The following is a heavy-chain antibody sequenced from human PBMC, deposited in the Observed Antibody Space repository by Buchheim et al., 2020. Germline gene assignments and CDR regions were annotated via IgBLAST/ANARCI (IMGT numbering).Heavy chain of an antibody. V-gene: IGHV3-23*01. CDR3: AKDFPDLMASSWYYYGMDV. Sequence: EVQLLESGGGLVQPGGSLRLSCAASGFTFSSYAMSWIRQAPGKGLEWVSAISGSGGSTYYADSVKGRFTISRDNSKNTLYLQMNSLRAEDTAVYYCAKDFPDLMASSWYYYGMDVWGQGTT. CDR2: ISGSGGST. D-gene: IGHD6-13*01. CDR1: GFTFSSYA. J-gene: IGHJ6*02.